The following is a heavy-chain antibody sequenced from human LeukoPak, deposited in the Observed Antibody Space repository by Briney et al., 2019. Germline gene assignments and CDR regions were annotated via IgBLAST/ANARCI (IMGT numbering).Heavy chain of an antibody. Sequence: GGSLRLSCAASGFTFSDYAMNWVRQAPGGGLEWVSGISVSGDTTYYADSVKGRFTISRDNSKNTLYLQMDSLRGEDTAIYYCAKDVIIITVVARYFDHWGQGTLVTVSS. CDR3: AKDVIIITVVARYFDH. CDR2: ISVSGDTT. D-gene: IGHD3-10*01. CDR1: GFTFSDYA. V-gene: IGHV3-23*01. J-gene: IGHJ4*02.